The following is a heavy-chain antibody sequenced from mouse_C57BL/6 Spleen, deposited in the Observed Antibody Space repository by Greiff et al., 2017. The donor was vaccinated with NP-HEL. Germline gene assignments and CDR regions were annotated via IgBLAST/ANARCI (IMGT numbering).Heavy chain of an antibody. J-gene: IGHJ4*01. D-gene: IGHD4-1*01. CDR1: GFTIKDYY. CDR2: IDPEDGET. Sequence: VQLQQSGAELVKPGASVKLSCTASGFTIKDYYMHWVKQRTEQGLEWIGRIDPEDGETKYAPQFKGKATITGDTSYNTAYLQLSSLTSEDTAVYYCARNWAYAMDDWGQGTSVTVSS. CDR3: ARNWAYAMDD. V-gene: IGHV14-2*01.